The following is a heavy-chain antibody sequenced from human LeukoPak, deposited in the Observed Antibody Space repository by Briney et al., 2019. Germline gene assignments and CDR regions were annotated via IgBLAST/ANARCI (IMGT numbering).Heavy chain of an antibody. CDR3: GKTTVEYSSGQKPAWPVDY. CDR1: GFTFSSYA. CDR2: IFGSGGSP. J-gene: IGHJ4*02. D-gene: IGHD6-19*01. V-gene: IGHV3-23*01. Sequence: GGSLRLSCAASGFTFSSYAMYWVRQAPGKGLEWVAGIFGSGGSPHYADPVKGRFTISRDNSRNTVYLQINSLRAEDTAVYYCGKTTVEYSSGQKPAWPVDYWGQGTLVTVSS.